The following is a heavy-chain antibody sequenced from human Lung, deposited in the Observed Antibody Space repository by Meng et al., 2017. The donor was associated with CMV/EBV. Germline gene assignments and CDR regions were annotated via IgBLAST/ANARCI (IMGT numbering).Heavy chain of an antibody. Sequence: GESXKISCAASGFSFSDNYMDWFRQAPGKGLECVGRIRDKAATYSTEYAASVRGRFTISRDDSKNSLYLQMNSLKIEDTAVYYCVKDFLGAGDFWGQG. CDR2: IRDKAATYST. CDR3: VKDFLGAGDF. CDR1: GFSFSDNY. J-gene: IGHJ4*02. D-gene: IGHD2-15*01. V-gene: IGHV3-72*01.